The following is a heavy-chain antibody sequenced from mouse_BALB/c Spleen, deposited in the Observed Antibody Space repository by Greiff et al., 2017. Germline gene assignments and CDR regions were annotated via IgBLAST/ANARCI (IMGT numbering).Heavy chain of an antibody. CDR1: GFSLTSYD. Sequence: QVQLKESGPGLVAPSQSLSITCTVSGFSLTSYDISWIRQPPGKGLEWLGVIWTGGGTNYNSAFMSRLSISKDNSKSQVFLKTNSLQTDDTAIYYCVSAVAYYFDYWGQGTTLTVSS. J-gene: IGHJ2*01. CDR2: IWTGGGT. V-gene: IGHV2-9-2*01. D-gene: IGHD1-1*01. CDR3: VSAVAYYFDY.